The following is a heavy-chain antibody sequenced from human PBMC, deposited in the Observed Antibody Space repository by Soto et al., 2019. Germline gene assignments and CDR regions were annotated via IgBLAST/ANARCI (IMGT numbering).Heavy chain of an antibody. D-gene: IGHD3-16*01. V-gene: IGHV3-30*19. J-gene: IGHJ1*01. CDR1: AFTFRSYV. CDR2: TSYDGSDK. Sequence: QVQLVESGGGVVQPGTSLRVSCVGSAFTFRSYVIHWVRQAPGKGLEWVALTSYDGSDKYYGDSVRGRFTISRDNSRNTVDLQMDNLRLEDTALYYCARWGTTGGLDVWGQGTLVSV. CDR3: ARWGTTGGLDV.